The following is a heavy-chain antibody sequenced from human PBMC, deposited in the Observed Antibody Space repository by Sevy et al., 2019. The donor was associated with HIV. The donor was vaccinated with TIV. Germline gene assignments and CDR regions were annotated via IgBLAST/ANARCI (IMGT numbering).Heavy chain of an antibody. CDR3: ARATGSSAGFDS. CDR1: GGSISSGGYF. CDR2: MYHSGST. J-gene: IGHJ4*01. Sequence: SETLSLTCTVSGGSISSGGYFWSWIRQHPGKGLEWIGYMYHSGSTYYNPSLKSRLSMSMDPSKNQFSLRMSTVTAADTAIYFCARATGSSAGFDSWGRGTVVTVSS. V-gene: IGHV4-31*03. D-gene: IGHD2-15*01.